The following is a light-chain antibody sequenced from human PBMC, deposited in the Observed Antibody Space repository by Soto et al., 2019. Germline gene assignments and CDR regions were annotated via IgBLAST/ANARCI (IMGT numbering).Light chain of an antibody. V-gene: IGLV2-23*01. CDR2: EGS. CDR1: SSDFGTYNF. J-gene: IGLJ3*02. Sequence: QSALTQPASVSGSPGQSITISCTGTSSDFGTYNFVSWYQQHPGKAPKLMIYEGSKRPSGVSNRFSGSKSGNTASLTISGLQAEDEADYYCCSYAAGSTVFGGGTKVTVL. CDR3: CSYAAGSTV.